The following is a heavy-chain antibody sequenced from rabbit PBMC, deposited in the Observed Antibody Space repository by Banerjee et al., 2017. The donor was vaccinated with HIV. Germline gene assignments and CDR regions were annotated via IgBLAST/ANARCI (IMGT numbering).Heavy chain of an antibody. CDR1: GFDFSSYG. D-gene: IGHD1-1*01. V-gene: IGHV1S7*01. J-gene: IGHJ3*01. Sequence: QSLEESGGDLVQPGGSLKLSCKASGFDFSSYGVSWVRQAPGKGLEWIGYIDPVFGSTYYASWVNGRFTISSHNAQNTLYLQLNSLTAADTATYFCVRDPSSSGYYGLWGQGTLVTVS. CDR3: VRDPSSSGYYGL. CDR2: IDPVFGST.